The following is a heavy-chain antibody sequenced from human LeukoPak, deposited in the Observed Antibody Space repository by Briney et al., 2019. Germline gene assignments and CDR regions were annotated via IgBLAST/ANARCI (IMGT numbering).Heavy chain of an antibody. Sequence: SVKVSCKASGGTFSSYAISWARQAPGQGLEWMGRIIPIFGTANYAQKFQGRVTITTDESTSTAYMELSSLRSEDTAVYYCARSSDYYGSGSYPHWGQGTLVTVSS. CDR1: GGTFSSYA. V-gene: IGHV1-69*05. J-gene: IGHJ4*02. CDR3: ARSSDYYGSGSYPH. D-gene: IGHD3-10*01. CDR2: IIPIFGTA.